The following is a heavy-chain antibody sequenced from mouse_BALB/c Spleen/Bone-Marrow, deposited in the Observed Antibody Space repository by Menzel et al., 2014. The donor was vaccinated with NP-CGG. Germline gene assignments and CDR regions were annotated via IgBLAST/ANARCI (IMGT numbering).Heavy chain of an antibody. Sequence: QAQLQQSGADLVRPASSLKISCKASGYAFSVYWMNWVKQRPGQGLEWIGQIYPGDGDTNYNGKFKGRATLTADKSSKTAYMQLSSLTSEDSAIYFCARGGISVDYWGQGTTLTISS. CDR1: GYAFSVYW. CDR2: IYPGDGDT. V-gene: IGHV1-80*01. J-gene: IGHJ2*01. CDR3: ARGGISVDY.